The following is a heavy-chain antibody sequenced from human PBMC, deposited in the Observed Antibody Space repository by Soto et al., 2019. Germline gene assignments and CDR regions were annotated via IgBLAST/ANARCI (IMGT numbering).Heavy chain of an antibody. Sequence: QVQLQESGPGLVKPSETLSLTCTVSGGSVSSGSYYWSWIRQPPGKGLEWIGYIYYSGSTNYNPPLKSRVTISVDTSKNQFSLKLSSVTAADTAVYYCARGRSLDAFDIWGQGTMVTVSS. CDR3: ARGRSLDAFDI. CDR1: GGSVSSGSYY. J-gene: IGHJ3*02. V-gene: IGHV4-61*01. CDR2: IYYSGST.